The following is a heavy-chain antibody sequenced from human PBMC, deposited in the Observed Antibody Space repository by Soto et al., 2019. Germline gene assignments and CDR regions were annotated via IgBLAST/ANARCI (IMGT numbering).Heavy chain of an antibody. D-gene: IGHD1-26*01. V-gene: IGHV1-8*01. CDR3: ARTAGSLAS. CDR2: TNPKRGYT. J-gene: IGHJ4*02. CDR1: GYTFTRYD. Sequence: QVQLVQSGAEVKKPGASVKLSCKTSGYTFTRYDINWVRQAPGQGLEWVGWTNPKRGYTGSAQKSEDRMIMTMDPAITTAYMELSRLTSKDTAGYYCARTAGSLASWGQGTMVTVSS.